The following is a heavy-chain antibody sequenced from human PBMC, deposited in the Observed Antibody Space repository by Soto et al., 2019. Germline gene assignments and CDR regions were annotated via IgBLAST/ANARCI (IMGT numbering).Heavy chain of an antibody. CDR2: ISGDGGST. CDR3: AKDIRASDAFDI. Sequence: GGSLRLSCAASGFTFDDYAMHWVRQAPGKGLEWVSLISGDGGSTYYADSVKGRFTISRDNSKNSLYLQMNSLRTEDTALYSCAKDIRASDAFDIWGQGTMVTVSS. J-gene: IGHJ3*02. V-gene: IGHV3-43*02. CDR1: GFTFDDYA. D-gene: IGHD4-17*01.